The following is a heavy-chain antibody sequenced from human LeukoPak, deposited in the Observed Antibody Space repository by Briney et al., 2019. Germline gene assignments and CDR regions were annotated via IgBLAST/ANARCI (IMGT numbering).Heavy chain of an antibody. CDR2: ICHSGST. CDR3: ATPKGYYYGSGPGYFNY. CDR1: GDSISSSNC. V-gene: IGHV4-4*02. Sequence: SETLSLICSVSGDSISSSNCWSWVRQSPGKGLDWIGEICHSGSTNYNPSLKTRVAISMDKSKNQFSLQLTSVTAADTAVYYCATPKGYYYGSGPGYFNYWGQGILVTVSS. J-gene: IGHJ4*02. D-gene: IGHD3-10*01.